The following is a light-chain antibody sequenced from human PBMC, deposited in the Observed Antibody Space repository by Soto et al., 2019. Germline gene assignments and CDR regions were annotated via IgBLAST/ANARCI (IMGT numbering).Light chain of an antibody. CDR2: DAS. CDR1: QSVSSY. CDR3: QQRSTWPLT. Sequence: EIVLTQSPATLSLSPRERATLSCRASQSVSSYLAWYQQKPDQDPRLLIYDASNKATVIPARFSGSGSGTAFPFPISSLEPEDFAVYYCQQRSTWPLTFGQGTKLELQ. J-gene: IGKJ2*01. V-gene: IGKV3-11*01.